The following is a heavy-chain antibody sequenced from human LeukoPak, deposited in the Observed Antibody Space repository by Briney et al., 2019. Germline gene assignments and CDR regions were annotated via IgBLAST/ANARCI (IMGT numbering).Heavy chain of an antibody. CDR2: IKQDGSEK. CDR3: QSSGARWYFDL. D-gene: IGHD3-22*01. J-gene: IGHJ2*01. CDR1: GFTFSSYW. Sequence: GGSLRLSCAASGFTFSSYWMSWVRQTPGKGLEWVANIKQDGSEKYYVEFAKGRFTISRDNAKNSLYLQMNSLRAEDTAVYYCQSSGARWYFDLWGRGTLVTVSS. V-gene: IGHV3-7*02.